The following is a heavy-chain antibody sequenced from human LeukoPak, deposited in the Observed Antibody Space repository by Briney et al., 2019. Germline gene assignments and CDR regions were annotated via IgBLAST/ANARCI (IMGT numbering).Heavy chain of an antibody. Sequence: ASVKVSCKASGYTFTSYDINWVRQATGQGLEWMGWMNPNSGNTGYAQKFQGRVTITRNTSISTAYMELSSLRSEDTAVYYCARGRRWGRYFDPAPWGQGTLVTVSS. CDR1: GYTFTSYD. D-gene: IGHD3-9*01. CDR3: ARGRRWGRYFDPAP. CDR2: MNPNSGNT. V-gene: IGHV1-8*03. J-gene: IGHJ5*02.